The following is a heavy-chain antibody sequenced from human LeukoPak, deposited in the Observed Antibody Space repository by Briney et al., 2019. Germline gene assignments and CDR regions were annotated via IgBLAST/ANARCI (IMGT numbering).Heavy chain of an antibody. CDR3: ARDAGNSDYGMDV. J-gene: IGHJ6*02. CDR1: GFTLSSYS. CDR2: ITWSGSAI. V-gene: IGHV3-48*02. Sequence: PGGSLRLSCAASGFTLSSYSMNWVRQAPGKGLEWISHITWSGSAIFYADSVKGRFTISRDSAKNSLYLQMSSLRDEDTAIYYCARDAGNSDYGMDVWGRGTTVTVSS. D-gene: IGHD5-12*01.